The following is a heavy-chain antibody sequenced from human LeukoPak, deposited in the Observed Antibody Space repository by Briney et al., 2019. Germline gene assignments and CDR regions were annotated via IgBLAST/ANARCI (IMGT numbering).Heavy chain of an antibody. CDR3: AKDGSSWPFFDS. Sequence: PSETLSLTCTVSGGSISGYYWSWIRQPAGKGLEWIGRIHGTGGTDYNPSLKSRVTMSVETSKNQFSLKLTSVTAADTAVYYCAKDGSSWPFFDSWGQGTLVTVSS. D-gene: IGHD6-13*01. J-gene: IGHJ4*02. CDR1: GGSISGYY. CDR2: IHGTGGT. V-gene: IGHV4-4*07.